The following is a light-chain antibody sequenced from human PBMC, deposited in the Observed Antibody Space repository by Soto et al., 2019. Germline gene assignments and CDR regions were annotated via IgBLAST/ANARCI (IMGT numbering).Light chain of an antibody. CDR3: QQYENWPLT. CDR2: GAS. CDR1: QGVSSN. Sequence: EIVMTQSPATLSVSPGERATLSCRASQGVSSNLAWYQQKAGQAPRLLIYGASTRATGVPARFSGSGSGTEFTLSISSLQSEDFAVYYCQQYENWPLTFGGGTKVDIK. V-gene: IGKV3-15*01. J-gene: IGKJ4*01.